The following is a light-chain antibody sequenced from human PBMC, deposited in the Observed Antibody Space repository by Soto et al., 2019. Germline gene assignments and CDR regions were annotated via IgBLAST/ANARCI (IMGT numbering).Light chain of an antibody. CDR3: QQFGSSPLT. CDR1: QSVSSSY. Sequence: EIVLTQSPGTLSLSPGGRATLSCRASQSVSSSYLAWYQQKLGQAPRLLIYAASSRATGIPDRFSGSGSGTDFTLTVSRLEPEDFAVYYCQQFGSSPLTFGGGTKVDIK. J-gene: IGKJ4*01. V-gene: IGKV3-20*01. CDR2: AAS.